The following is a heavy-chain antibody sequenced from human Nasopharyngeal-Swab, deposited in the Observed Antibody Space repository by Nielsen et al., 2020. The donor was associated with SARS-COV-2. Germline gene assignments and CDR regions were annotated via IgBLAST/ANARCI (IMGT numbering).Heavy chain of an antibody. J-gene: IGHJ3*01. V-gene: IGHV3-7*01. CDR2: INPDGSEK. D-gene: IGHD2-15*01. CDR3: ARDWSRAADV. CDR1: GFTFSSRW. Sequence: GESLKISCAASGFTFSSRWMSWVRQVPGKRLEWVADINPDGSEKFYVDSVKGRFTISRDNAKNSMSLQMNSLRVEDTAVYYCARDWSRAADVWGQGTMVTVSS.